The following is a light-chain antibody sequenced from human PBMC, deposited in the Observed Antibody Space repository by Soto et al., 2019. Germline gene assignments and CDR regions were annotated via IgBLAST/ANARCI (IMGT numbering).Light chain of an antibody. Sequence: QSVLTQPPSVSGAPGQRVTISCTGSSSNIGAGYDVHWYQQLPGTAPKLLIYGNSNRPSGVPDRFSGSKSGTSASLAITGLQAEDEADYYRQSYDSGEVVFGGGTKLTVL. V-gene: IGLV1-40*01. CDR1: SSNIGAGYD. CDR2: GNS. J-gene: IGLJ2*01. CDR3: QSYDSGEVV.